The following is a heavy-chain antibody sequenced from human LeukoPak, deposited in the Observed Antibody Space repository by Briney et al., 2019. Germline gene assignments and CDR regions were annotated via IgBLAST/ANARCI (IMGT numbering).Heavy chain of an antibody. Sequence: ASVTVSFKGSGYTFTVYYMHWVRQAPGQGKEGMGWINPNSGGTNNSQKFQGRVTMTRDTSISTAYMELSRLRSDDTAVYFCAIIQGWFGDGIDYWGQGTLVTVSS. CDR1: GYTFTVYY. J-gene: IGHJ4*02. CDR3: AIIQGWFGDGIDY. CDR2: INPNSGGT. D-gene: IGHD3-10*01. V-gene: IGHV1-2*02.